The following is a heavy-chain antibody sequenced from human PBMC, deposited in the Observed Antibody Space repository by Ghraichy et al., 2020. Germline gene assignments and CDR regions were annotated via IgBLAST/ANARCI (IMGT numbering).Heavy chain of an antibody. Sequence: GESLRLSCAASGFIFSSYSMNWVRRAPGKGLEWISYTSTSGNAIYYADSVKGRFTISRDNAKNSLYLQMNSLRAEDTAVYYCARGDGYNLQRFDYWGQGTLVTVSS. J-gene: IGHJ4*02. D-gene: IGHD5-24*01. CDR3: ARGDGYNLQRFDY. V-gene: IGHV3-48*01. CDR1: GFIFSSYS. CDR2: TSTSGNAI.